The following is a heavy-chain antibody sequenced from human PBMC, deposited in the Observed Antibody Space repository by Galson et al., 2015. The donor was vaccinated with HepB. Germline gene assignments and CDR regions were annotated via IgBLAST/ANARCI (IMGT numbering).Heavy chain of an antibody. J-gene: IGHJ4*02. CDR3: AKAPSPYYFDY. V-gene: IGHV3-30*18. CDR1: GFTFSNYG. Sequence: SLRLSCAASGFTFSNYGMHWVRQAPGKGLEWVAVISYDGSNKYYADSVKGRFTISRDNAKNSLYLQMNSLRAEDTALYYCAKAPSPYYFDYWGQGTLVTVSS. CDR2: ISYDGSNK.